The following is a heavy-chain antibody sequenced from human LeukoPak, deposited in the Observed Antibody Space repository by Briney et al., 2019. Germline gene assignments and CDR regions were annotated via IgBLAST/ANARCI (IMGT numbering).Heavy chain of an antibody. D-gene: IGHD6-13*01. CDR2: INHSGST. J-gene: IGHJ4*02. CDR3: ASGRTTAEDY. Sequence: SETLSLTCAVYGGSFSGYYWSWIRQPPGKGLEWIGEINHSGSTNYNPSLKSRVTISVDTSKNQFSLKLGSVTAADTAVYYCASGRTTAEDYWGQGTLVTVSS. V-gene: IGHV4-34*01. CDR1: GGSFSGYY.